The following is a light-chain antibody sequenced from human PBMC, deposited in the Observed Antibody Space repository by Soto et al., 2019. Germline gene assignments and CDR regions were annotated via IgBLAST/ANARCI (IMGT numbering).Light chain of an antibody. J-gene: IGKJ2*01. Sequence: EIVLRQSPGTLSLSPGERGTLSCRASESVSSSFLAWYQQKPGQAPRLLIYGASSRATGIPDRFSGSGSGTDFTLTISRLEPEDFAVYYCQQYGVSPYTFGQGTKLEIK. CDR3: QQYGVSPYT. CDR2: GAS. CDR1: ESVSSSF. V-gene: IGKV3-20*01.